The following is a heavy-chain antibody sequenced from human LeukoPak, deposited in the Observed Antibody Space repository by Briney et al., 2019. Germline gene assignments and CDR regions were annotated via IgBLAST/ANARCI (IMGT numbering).Heavy chain of an antibody. J-gene: IGHJ4*02. V-gene: IGHV3-33*06. D-gene: IGHD2-8*01. CDR1: GFSFSSYG. CDR2: IWYDGSNE. Sequence: PGGSLRLSCAASGFSFSSYGMHWVRQAPGRGLEWVAVIWYDGSNEHYTDSVKGRFTIYRDNSKNTVYLQMNSLRAEDTAAYYCAKDRHDCTSGACYAHLDYWGQGTLVTVSS. CDR3: AKDRHDCTSGACYAHLDY.